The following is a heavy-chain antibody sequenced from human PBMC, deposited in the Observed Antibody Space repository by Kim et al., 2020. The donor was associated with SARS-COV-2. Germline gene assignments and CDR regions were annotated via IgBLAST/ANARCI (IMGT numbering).Heavy chain of an antibody. D-gene: IGHD3-10*01. J-gene: IGHJ4*02. CDR3: ARDGRGYGSVPDY. V-gene: IGHV1-18*01. Sequence: YAQKLQGRVTMTTDTSTSTAYMELRSLRSDDTAVYYCARDGRGYGSVPDYWGQGTLVTVSS.